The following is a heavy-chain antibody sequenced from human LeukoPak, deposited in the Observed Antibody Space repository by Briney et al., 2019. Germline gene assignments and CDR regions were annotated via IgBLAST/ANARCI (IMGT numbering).Heavy chain of an antibody. Sequence: PGGSLRLSCAASGFTFSSYAMSWVRQAPGKGLEWVSAISGSGGSTYYADSVKGRFTISRDNSKNALYLQMNSLRAEDTAVYYCAKDTDIVVVPAAMGSYFDYWGQGTLVTVSS. CDR2: ISGSGGST. J-gene: IGHJ4*02. CDR1: GFTFSSYA. V-gene: IGHV3-23*01. CDR3: AKDTDIVVVPAAMGSYFDY. D-gene: IGHD2-2*01.